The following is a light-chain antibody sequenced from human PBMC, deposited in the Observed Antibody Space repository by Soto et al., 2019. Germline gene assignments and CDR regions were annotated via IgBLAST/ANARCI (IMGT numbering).Light chain of an antibody. CDR1: QSVSSSY. V-gene: IGKV3-20*01. CDR3: QQYGSSPPGYT. CDR2: GAS. Sequence: ENVLTQSPGTLSLSPGERATLSCRASQSVSSSYLAWYQQKPGQAPRLLIYGASSRATGIPDRFSGSGSGTDFTLTISRLEPEDFAVYYCQQYGSSPPGYTVGQGTKLEIK. J-gene: IGKJ2*01.